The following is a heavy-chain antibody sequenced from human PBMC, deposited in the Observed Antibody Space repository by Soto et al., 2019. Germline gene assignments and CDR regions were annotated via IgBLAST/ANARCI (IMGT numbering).Heavy chain of an antibody. CDR2: IYYSGST. J-gene: IGHJ6*03. CDR3: ARHEKGGYCSGGSCLYYYYYMDV. D-gene: IGHD2-15*01. Sequence: SETLSLTCTVSGGSISSYYWSWIRQPPGKGLEWIGYIYYSGSTNYNPSLKSRVTISVDTSKNQFSLKLSSVTAADTAVYYCARHEKGGYCSGGSCLYYYYYMDVWGKGTTVTVSS. CDR1: GGSISSYY. V-gene: IGHV4-59*08.